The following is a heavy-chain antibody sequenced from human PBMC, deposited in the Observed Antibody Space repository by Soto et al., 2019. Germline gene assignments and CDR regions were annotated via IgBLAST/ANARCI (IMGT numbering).Heavy chain of an antibody. CDR3: SKDSHWAIIYHRDQH. V-gene: IGHV3-23*01. CDR2: FRESGGTT. CDR1: VFTLSVSA. J-gene: IGHJ4*02. Sequence: PGWSLRLSGSASVFTLSVSAMSWVRQAPGKGLEWVSTFRESGGTTHYADSVKGRFTISRDTSKNILYLQMNSLRAEDTAIYYCSKDSHWAIIYHRDQHWGPARLATVPS. D-gene: IGHD2-2*01.